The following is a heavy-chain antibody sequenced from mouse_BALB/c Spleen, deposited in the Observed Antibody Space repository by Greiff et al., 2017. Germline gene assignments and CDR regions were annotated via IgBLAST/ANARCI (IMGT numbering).Heavy chain of an antibody. CDR3: ASYYYGSSYSYYFDD. CDR1: GYTFTNYW. V-gene: IGHV1-63*02. CDR2: IYPGGGYT. J-gene: IGHJ2*01. D-gene: IGHD1-1*01. Sequence: VQLQQSGAELVRPGPSVKISCKASGYTFTNYWLGWVKQRPGHGLEWIGDIYPGGGYTNYNEKFKGKATLTADTSSSTAYMQLSSLTSEDSAVYFCASYYYGSSYSYYFDDWGQGTTLTVAS.